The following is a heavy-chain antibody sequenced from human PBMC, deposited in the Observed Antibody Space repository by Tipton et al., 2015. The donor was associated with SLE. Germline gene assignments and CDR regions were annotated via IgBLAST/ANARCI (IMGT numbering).Heavy chain of an antibody. J-gene: IGHJ4*02. Sequence: LRLSCTVSGGSISSGDYYWSWIRQPPGKGLEWIGYIYYSGSTYYNPSLKSRVTISVDTSKNQFSLKLSSVTAADTAVYYCARGGVRAALAKKLDYWGQGTLVTVSS. CDR3: ARGGVRAALAKKLDY. D-gene: IGHD6-13*01. V-gene: IGHV4-30-4*01. CDR1: GGSISSGDYY. CDR2: IYYSGST.